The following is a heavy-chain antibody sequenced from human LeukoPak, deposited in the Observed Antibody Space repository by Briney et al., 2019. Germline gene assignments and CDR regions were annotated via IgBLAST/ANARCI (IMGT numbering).Heavy chain of an antibody. J-gene: IGHJ6*03. CDR1: GFTFSSYA. V-gene: IGHV3-30*04. D-gene: IGHD6-13*01. Sequence: GGSLRLSCAASGFTFSSYAMHWVRQAPGKGLEWVAVISYDGSNKYYADSVKGRFTISRDNSKNTLYLQMNSLRAEDTAVYYCAREGIAAAGPSGYYYYYYMDVWGKGTTVTVSS. CDR2: ISYDGSNK. CDR3: AREGIAAAGPSGYYYYYYMDV.